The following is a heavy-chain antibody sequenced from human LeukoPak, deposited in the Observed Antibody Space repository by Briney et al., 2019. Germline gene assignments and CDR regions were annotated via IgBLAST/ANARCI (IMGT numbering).Heavy chain of an antibody. V-gene: IGHV4-61*02. CDR3: ARLFEQ. CDR2: IYNSGST. J-gene: IGHJ4*02. Sequence: PSETLSLTCTVSGGSMTSDTYYWSWIRQPAGKGLEWIGRIYNSGSTNYNPSLKSRLTISLDTSKNQFSLKLTSVTAADTALYYCARLFEQWGQGTLVTVSS. CDR1: GGSMTSDTYY. D-gene: IGHD3-16*01.